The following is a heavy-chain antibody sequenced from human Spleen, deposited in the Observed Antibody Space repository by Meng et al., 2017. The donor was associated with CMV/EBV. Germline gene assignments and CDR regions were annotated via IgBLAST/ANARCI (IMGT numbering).Heavy chain of an antibody. CDR1: GGYFSGYY. V-gene: IGHV4-34*01. Sequence: GGYFSGYYWSWIRQSPGKGLEWIGEINHSGSTNYSPSLKSRVTISVDTSKDQFSLKLSSVTAADTAVYYCASKVSSSGWFTHYGMDVWGQGTMVTVS. CDR2: INHSGST. J-gene: IGHJ6*02. CDR3: ASKVSSSGWFTHYGMDV. D-gene: IGHD6-19*01.